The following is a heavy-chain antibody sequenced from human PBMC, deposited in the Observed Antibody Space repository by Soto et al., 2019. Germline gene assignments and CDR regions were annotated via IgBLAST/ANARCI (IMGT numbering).Heavy chain of an antibody. CDR3: AKDRRAGGNSAFYFDF. CDR1: GFKFSNYA. CDR2: ISATGGGT. D-gene: IGHD3-16*01. V-gene: IGHV3-23*01. J-gene: IGHJ4*02. Sequence: GGSLRLSCAASGFKFSNYAISWVRQAPGKGLEWVSLISATGGGTYYADSVKGRFTISRDNSHNTLYLQVHSLTAEDTAVYYCAKDRRAGGNSAFYFDFWGQGAQVTVSS.